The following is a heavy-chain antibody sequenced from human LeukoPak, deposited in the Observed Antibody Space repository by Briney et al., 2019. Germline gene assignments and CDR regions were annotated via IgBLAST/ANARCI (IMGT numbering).Heavy chain of an antibody. D-gene: IGHD3-10*01. V-gene: IGHV4-59*01. CDR1: GGSISSYY. CDR3: ARVFDSGSQAYFYYMGV. J-gene: IGHJ6*03. Sequence: SETLSLTCTVSGGSISSYYWSWIRQPPGKGLEWIGYIYYSGSTNYNPSLKSRVTISVDTSKNQFSLKVSSVTAADTAVYYCARVFDSGSQAYFYYMGVWGKGTTVTISS. CDR2: IYYSGST.